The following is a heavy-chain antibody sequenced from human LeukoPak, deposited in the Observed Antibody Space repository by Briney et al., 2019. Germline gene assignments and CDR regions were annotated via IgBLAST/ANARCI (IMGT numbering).Heavy chain of an antibody. CDR3: ASQIASPYAVVITGRGYYFDY. D-gene: IGHD3-22*01. J-gene: IGHJ4*02. CDR2: IYYSGST. Sequence: PSETLSLTCTVSGGSISSSSYYWGWIRQPPGKGLEWIGSIYYSGSTYYNPSLKSRVTISVDTSKNQFSLKLSSVTAADTAVYYCASQIASPYAVVITGRGYYFDYWGQGTLVTVSS. CDR1: GGSISSSSYY. V-gene: IGHV4-39*01.